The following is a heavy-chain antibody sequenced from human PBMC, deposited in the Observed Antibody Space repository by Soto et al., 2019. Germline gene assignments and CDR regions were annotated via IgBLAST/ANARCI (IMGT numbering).Heavy chain of an antibody. CDR3: AKGTTLRPSGWYGHPTLN. V-gene: IGHV3-23*01. CDR2: ISGSGGST. Sequence: PGGALRLSCAASGFTFSSYAMSWVRQAPGKGLEWVSAISGSGGSTYYADSVKGRFTISRDNSKNTLYLQMNSLRAEDTAVYYCAKGTTLRPSGWYGHPTLNWGQGTLVTVSS. J-gene: IGHJ4*02. CDR1: GFTFSSYA. D-gene: IGHD6-19*01.